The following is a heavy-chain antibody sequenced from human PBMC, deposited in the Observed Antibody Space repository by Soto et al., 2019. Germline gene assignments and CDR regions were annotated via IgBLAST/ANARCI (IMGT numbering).Heavy chain of an antibody. CDR2: MYPGDSDT. J-gene: IGHJ3*02. CDR1: GCRFVNYW. D-gene: IGHD6-19*01. CDR3: ARGVVVAGTTNGFDI. Sequence: GESLKISCKGSGCRFVNYWIGWVRQMPGKGLEWMGIMYPGDSDTIYSPPFQGQVTISVDKSTNTAYLQWSSLKASDTAMYYCARGVVVAGTTNGFDIWGQGTMVTVSS. V-gene: IGHV5-51*01.